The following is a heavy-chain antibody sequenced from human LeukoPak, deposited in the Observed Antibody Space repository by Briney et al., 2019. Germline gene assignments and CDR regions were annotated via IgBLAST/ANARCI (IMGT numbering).Heavy chain of an antibody. CDR2: VNEDGRQI. CDR3: AKDEVGGHFEY. Sequence: GGSLRLSCAASGFTFRSFYMSWVRQAPGKGLEWVAKVNEDGRQIYYADSVKGRFTISRDNAKNSVHLQMNNLRVEDTAVYYCAKDEVGGHFEYWGQGILVTVSS. CDR1: GFTFRSFY. V-gene: IGHV3-7*01. J-gene: IGHJ4*02.